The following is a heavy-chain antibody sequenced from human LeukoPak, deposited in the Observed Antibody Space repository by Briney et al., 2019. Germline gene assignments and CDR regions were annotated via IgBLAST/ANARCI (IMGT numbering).Heavy chain of an antibody. V-gene: IGHV3-7*03. CDR1: GFNFSRYW. D-gene: IGHD5-18*01. Sequence: GGSLRLSCAAAGFNFSRYWMTWVRQAPGNGLEWVAYIKEEGSEKSYVDSGKGRFTISRDNATNSLYLQMNSLRAEDTAVYYCARARWIQLVTKTYYSFGMDVWGEGTPVTVSS. J-gene: IGHJ6*02. CDR3: ARARWIQLVTKTYYSFGMDV. CDR2: IKEEGSEK.